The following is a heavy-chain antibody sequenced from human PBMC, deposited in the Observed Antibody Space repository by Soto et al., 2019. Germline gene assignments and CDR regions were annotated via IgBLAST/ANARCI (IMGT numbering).Heavy chain of an antibody. CDR1: GFTFSSYG. Sequence: GGSLRLSCAASGFTFSSYGMHWVRQAPGKGLEWVAVISYDGSNKYYADSVKGRFTISRDNSKNTLYMQMNSQRVEDIAVYYCAKEWSYSSGWSHVDYWGQGTLVTVSS. CDR2: ISYDGSNK. CDR3: AKEWSYSSGWSHVDY. V-gene: IGHV3-30*18. J-gene: IGHJ4*02. D-gene: IGHD6-19*01.